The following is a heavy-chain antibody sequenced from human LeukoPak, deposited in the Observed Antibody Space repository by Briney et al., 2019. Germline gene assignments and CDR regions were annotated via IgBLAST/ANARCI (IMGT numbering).Heavy chain of an antibody. CDR3: AEAPSSAGIAAAGTFGY. CDR1: GYTFTGYY. CDR2: INPNSGGT. D-gene: IGHD6-13*01. Sequence: ASVKVSCKASGYTFTGYYMHWVRQAPGQGLEWMGWINPNSGGTNYAQEFQGRVTMTRDTSISTAYMELSRLRSDDTAVYYCAEAPSSAGIAAAGTFGYWGQGTLVTVSS. J-gene: IGHJ4*02. V-gene: IGHV1-2*02.